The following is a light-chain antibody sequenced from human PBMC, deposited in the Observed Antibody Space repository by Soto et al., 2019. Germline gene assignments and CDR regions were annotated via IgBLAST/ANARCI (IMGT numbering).Light chain of an antibody. CDR1: PSISSN. CDR2: GAS. Sequence: IILKKSPATLSVTQGARATLSWRASPSISSNLAWYQQKPGQIPRVLGYGASSRAAGIPARFSGRVSGTAFTLTISSLQPADFAVYYCQQYVNWPSFTFCQVTKLEIK. J-gene: IGKJ5*01. CDR3: QQYVNWPSFT. V-gene: IGKV3-15*01.